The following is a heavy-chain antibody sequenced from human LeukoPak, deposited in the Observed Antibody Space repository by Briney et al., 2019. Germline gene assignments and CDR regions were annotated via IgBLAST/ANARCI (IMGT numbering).Heavy chain of an antibody. V-gene: IGHV3-7*01. CDR3: AREGLDGYNDY. CDR2: IKQDGSEK. Sequence: PGGSLRLFCAGSGFTFTNYWMSWVRQAPGKGLEWVANIKQDGSEKKYVDSVKGRFTISRDNAKNSLYLQMNSLRVEDTAVYHCAREGLDGYNDYWGQGTLVTVSS. D-gene: IGHD5-24*01. J-gene: IGHJ4*02. CDR1: GFTFTNYW.